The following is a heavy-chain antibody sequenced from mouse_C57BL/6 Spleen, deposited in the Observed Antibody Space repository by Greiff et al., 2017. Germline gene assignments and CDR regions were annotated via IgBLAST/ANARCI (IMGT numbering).Heavy chain of an antibody. CDR2: INYDGSST. CDR3: ARDGWPGAY. CDR1: GFTFSDYY. V-gene: IGHV5-16*01. Sequence: DVKRVESEGGLVQPGSSMTLSCTASGFTFSDYYMAWVRQVPEKGLEWVANINYDGSSTYYLDSLKSRFIISRDNAKNILYLQMSSLKSEDTATYYCARDGWPGAYWGQGTLVTVSA. D-gene: IGHD1-1*02. J-gene: IGHJ3*01.